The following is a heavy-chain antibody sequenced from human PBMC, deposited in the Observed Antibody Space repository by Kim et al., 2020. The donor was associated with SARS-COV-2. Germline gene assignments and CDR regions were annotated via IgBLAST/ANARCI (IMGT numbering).Heavy chain of an antibody. CDR1: GYTFTSYG. CDR2: ISAYNGNT. J-gene: IGHJ6*02. CDR3: ARVRGCSSTSCYVYYYGMDV. Sequence: VKVACKASGYTFTSYGISWVRQAPGQGLEWMGWISAYNGNTNYAQKLQGRVTMTTDTSTSTAYMELRSLRSDDTAVYYCARVRGCSSTSCYVYYYGMDVWGQGTTVTVSS. D-gene: IGHD2-2*01. V-gene: IGHV1-18*01.